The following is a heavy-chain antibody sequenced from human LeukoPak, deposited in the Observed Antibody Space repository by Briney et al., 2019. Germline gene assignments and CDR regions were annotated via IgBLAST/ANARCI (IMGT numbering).Heavy chain of an antibody. CDR1: GGSISSYY. CDR3: ARAKKGTYYYDSSGYPNWFDP. V-gene: IGHV4-59*01. D-gene: IGHD3-22*01. Sequence: SETLSLTCTVSGGSISSYYWSWIRQPPGKGLEWIGYICYSGSTNYNPSLKSRVTISVDTSKNQFSLKLSSVTAADTAVYYCARAKKGTYYYDSSGYPNWFDPWGQGTLVTVSS. CDR2: ICYSGST. J-gene: IGHJ5*02.